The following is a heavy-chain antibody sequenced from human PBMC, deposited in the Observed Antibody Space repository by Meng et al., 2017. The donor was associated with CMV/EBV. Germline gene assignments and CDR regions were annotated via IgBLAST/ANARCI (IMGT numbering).Heavy chain of an antibody. J-gene: IGHJ4*02. CDR2: IYYSGST. CDR1: GGSISSGDYY. CDR3: ARVMGPNRTPYYFDY. Sequence: QVRLQGQGPGLGKPSQTLSLTCTVSGGSISSGDYYWSWIRQPPGKGLEWIGYIYYSGSTYYNPSLKSRVTISVDTSKNQFSLKLSSVTAADTAVYYCARVMGPNRTPYYFDYWGQGTLVTVSS. V-gene: IGHV4-30-4*08. D-gene: IGHD1-14*01.